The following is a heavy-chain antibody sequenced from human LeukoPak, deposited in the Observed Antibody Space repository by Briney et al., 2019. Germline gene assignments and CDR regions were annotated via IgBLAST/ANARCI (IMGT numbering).Heavy chain of an antibody. CDR1: GGSFSGYY. CDR3: ARGPLFRDY. D-gene: IGHD2-21*01. J-gene: IGHJ4*02. Sequence: PSETLSLTCAVYGGSFSGYYWSWIRQPPGKGLEWIREINHSGSTNYNPSLKSRVTISVDTSENQFSLKLGSVTAADTAVYYCARGPLFRDYWGQGTLVTVSS. V-gene: IGHV4-34*01. CDR2: INHSGST.